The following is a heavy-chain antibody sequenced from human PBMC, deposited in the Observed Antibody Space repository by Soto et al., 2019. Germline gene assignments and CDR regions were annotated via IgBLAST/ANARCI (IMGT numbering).Heavy chain of an antibody. Sequence: EVQLVESGGGLVQPGGSLRLSFAASGFTFSNYWMSWVRQAPGKGLEWVANIKQDGTEKNYVDSVRGRFTISRDNAKNSLDLQMNSLPAEDTAGYSCARVAIWGQGTLGTVSS. CDR3: ARVAI. D-gene: IGHD5-12*01. V-gene: IGHV3-7*01. J-gene: IGHJ4*02. CDR1: GFTFSNYW. CDR2: IKQDGTEK.